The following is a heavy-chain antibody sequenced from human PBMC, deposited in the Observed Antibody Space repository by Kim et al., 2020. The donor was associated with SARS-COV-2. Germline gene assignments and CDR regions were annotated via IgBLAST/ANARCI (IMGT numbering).Heavy chain of an antibody. J-gene: IGHJ6*02. V-gene: IGHV1-3*01. CDR1: GYTFTSYA. CDR3: ASTLGSSWYNLGYYYGMDV. D-gene: IGHD6-13*01. Sequence: APVKVSCKASGYTFTSYAMHWVRQAPGQRLEWMGWINAGNGNTKYSQKFQGRVTITRDTSASTAYMELSSLRSEDTAVYYCASTLGSSWYNLGYYYGMDVWGQGTTVTVSS. CDR2: INAGNGNT.